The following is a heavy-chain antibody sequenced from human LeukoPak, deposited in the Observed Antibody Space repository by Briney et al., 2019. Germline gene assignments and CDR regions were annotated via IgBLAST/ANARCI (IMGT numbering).Heavy chain of an antibody. CDR3: ARVGGNPTKFDY. D-gene: IGHD4-23*01. V-gene: IGHV1-2*02. Sequence: ASVKVSCKASGYTFTSYDINWVRQAPGQGLEWMGWINPNSGGTNYAQKFQGRVTMTRDTSISTAYMELSRLRSDDTAVYYCARVGGNPTKFDYWGQGTLVTVSS. CDR1: GYTFTSYD. J-gene: IGHJ4*02. CDR2: INPNSGGT.